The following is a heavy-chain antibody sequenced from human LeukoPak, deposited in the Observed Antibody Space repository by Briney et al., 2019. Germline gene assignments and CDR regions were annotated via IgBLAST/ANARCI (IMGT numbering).Heavy chain of an antibody. CDR3: ARGDSQQLVLEFDP. D-gene: IGHD6-13*01. CDR2: INHSGST. CDR1: GGSFSGYY. V-gene: IGHV4-34*01. Sequence: SETLSLTCAVYGGSFSGYYWSWIRQPPGKGLEWIGEINHSGSTNYNPSLKSRVTISVDTSKNQFSLKLSSVTAADTAVYYCARGDSQQLVLEFDPWGQGTLVTVSS. J-gene: IGHJ5*02.